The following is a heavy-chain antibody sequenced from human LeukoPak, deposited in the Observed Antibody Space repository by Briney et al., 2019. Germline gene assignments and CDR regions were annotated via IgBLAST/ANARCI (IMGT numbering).Heavy chain of an antibody. J-gene: IGHJ5*02. Sequence: QPSETLSLTCTVSGGSISSSDYYWGWIRQPPGKGLEWIGSIYYGGSTYYNPSLKSRVTISVDTSINQFSLKLSFVTTADTAVYYCARALGYCSGGSCTRGYNWFDPWGQGTLVTVPS. CDR2: IYYGGST. D-gene: IGHD2-15*01. V-gene: IGHV4-39*01. CDR1: GGSISSSDYY. CDR3: ARALGYCSGGSCTRGYNWFDP.